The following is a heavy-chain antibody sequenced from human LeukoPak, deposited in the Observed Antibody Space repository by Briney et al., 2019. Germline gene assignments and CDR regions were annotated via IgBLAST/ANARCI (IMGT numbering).Heavy chain of an antibody. CDR3: ARSTYRGGDAFDI. CDR2: MNPNSGNT. CDR1: GYTFTSYD. V-gene: IGHV1-8*02. Sequence: ASVKVSCKASGYTFTSYDINWVRQATGQGLEWMGWMNPNSGNTGYAQKLQGRVTMTTDTSTSTAYLDLRSLRSDDTAVYYCARSTYRGGDAFDIWGQGTMVTVSS. D-gene: IGHD2/OR15-2a*01. J-gene: IGHJ3*02.